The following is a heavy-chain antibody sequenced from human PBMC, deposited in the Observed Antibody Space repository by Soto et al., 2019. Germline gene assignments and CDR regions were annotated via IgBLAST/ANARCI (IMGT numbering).Heavy chain of an antibody. CDR1: GDTSTIYP. Sequence: QVQLVQSGAAVKKPGASLRVSCETSGDTSTIYPITWVRPAPGQGLQWIGRIVPILRLTNYAQEFQGRLTITADSTRSRAHVELTGLTSKDTAVCYCATDRFRAGRVGVQSWGQGTLVVVSS. D-gene: IGHD1-26*01. V-gene: IGHV1-69*04. CDR3: ATDRFRAGRVGVQS. J-gene: IGHJ5*02. CDR2: IVPILRLT.